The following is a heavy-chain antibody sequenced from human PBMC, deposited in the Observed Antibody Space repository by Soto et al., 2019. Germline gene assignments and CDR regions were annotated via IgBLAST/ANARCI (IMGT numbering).Heavy chain of an antibody. J-gene: IGHJ4*02. CDR3: ASGTNGAVFVY. Sequence: QVQLVESGGGLVKPGGSLRLSCAASGFTFSDYYMSWIRQAPGKGLEWVSYISSRSSTIFYADSVKGRFTISRDNVKNSLYLQMNSLRVEDTAVYYCASGTNGAVFVYWGQGILVTVSS. CDR1: GFTFSDYY. CDR2: ISSRSSTI. D-gene: IGHD2-8*01. V-gene: IGHV3-11*01.